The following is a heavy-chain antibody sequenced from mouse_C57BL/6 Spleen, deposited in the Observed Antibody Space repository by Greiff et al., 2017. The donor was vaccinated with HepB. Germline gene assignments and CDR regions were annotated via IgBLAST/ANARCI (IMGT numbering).Heavy chain of an antibody. V-gene: IGHV1-69*01. J-gene: IGHJ2*01. CDR3: ARFGGFDY. CDR1: GYTFTSYW. CDR2: IDPSDSYT. Sequence: VQLQQPGAELVMPGASVKLSCKASGYTFTSYWMHWVKQRPGQGLEWIGEIDPSDSYTNYNQKFKGKSTLTVDKSSSTAYMQLSSLPSEDSAVYYCARFGGFDYWGQGTTLTVSS. D-gene: IGHD3-1*01.